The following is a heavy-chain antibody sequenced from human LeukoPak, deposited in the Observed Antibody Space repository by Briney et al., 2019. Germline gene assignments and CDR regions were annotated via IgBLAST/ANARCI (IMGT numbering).Heavy chain of an antibody. J-gene: IGHJ4*02. D-gene: IGHD4-17*01. CDR1: GFTFSSYA. Sequence: PSGGSLRLSCAACGFTFSSYAMSWVRQAPGKGLEWVSAISGSGGSTYYADSVKGRFTISRDNSKNTLYLQMNSLRAEDTAVYYCAKEGPYGDYFDYWGQGTLVTVSS. CDR2: ISGSGGST. CDR3: AKEGPYGDYFDY. V-gene: IGHV3-23*01.